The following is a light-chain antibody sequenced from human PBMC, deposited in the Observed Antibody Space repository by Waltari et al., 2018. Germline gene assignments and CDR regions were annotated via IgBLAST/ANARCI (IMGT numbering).Light chain of an antibody. Sequence: ELVLTQSPDTLSLSPGERATLSCRASQSISSNLAWYQFRPGKAPRLLIFDASNRATGIPARFSGSGSGTDFTLTINSLEPEDFAVYYCQQRSIWPLTFGGGTKVEIK. CDR2: DAS. V-gene: IGKV3-11*01. CDR3: QQRSIWPLT. CDR1: QSISSN. J-gene: IGKJ4*01.